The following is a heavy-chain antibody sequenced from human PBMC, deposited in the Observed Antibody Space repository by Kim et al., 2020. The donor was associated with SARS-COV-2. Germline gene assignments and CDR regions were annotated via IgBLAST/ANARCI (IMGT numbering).Heavy chain of an antibody. CDR2: IYTSGST. J-gene: IGHJ4*02. D-gene: IGHD3-16*02. CDR3: ASLLAWGSYRYTDDY. Sequence: SETLSLTCTVSGGSISSYYWSWIRQPAGKGLEWIGRIYTSGSTNYNPSLKSRVTMSVDTSMNQFSLKLSSVTAADTAVYYCASLLAWGSYRYTDDYWGQGTLVTVSS. V-gene: IGHV4-4*07. CDR1: GGSISSYY.